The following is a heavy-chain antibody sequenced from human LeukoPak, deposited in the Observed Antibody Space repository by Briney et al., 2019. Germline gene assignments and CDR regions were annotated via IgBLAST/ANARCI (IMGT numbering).Heavy chain of an antibody. CDR2: ISAYNGNT. D-gene: IGHD2-2*01. V-gene: IGHV1-18*01. Sequence: ASVKVSCKASGYTFISYGISWVRQAPGQGLEWVGWISAYNGNTKSAQKFQGRVTMTRDTSTSTAYMELGSLRSDDTAMYYCARDRDIVGVPAAPADYWGPGTLVTVSS. CDR1: GYTFISYG. J-gene: IGHJ4*02. CDR3: ARDRDIVGVPAAPADY.